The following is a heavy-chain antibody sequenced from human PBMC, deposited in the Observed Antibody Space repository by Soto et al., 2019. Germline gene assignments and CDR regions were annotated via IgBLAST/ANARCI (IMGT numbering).Heavy chain of an antibody. Sequence: GASVKVSCTASGYTFTSYAMHWVRQAPGQRLEWMGWINAGNGNTKYSQKFQGRVTITRDTSASTAYMELSSLRSEDTAVYYCAGGYSSSWYYFDYWGQGTLVTVSS. J-gene: IGHJ4*02. D-gene: IGHD6-13*01. CDR1: GYTFTSYA. CDR2: INAGNGNT. CDR3: AGGYSSSWYYFDY. V-gene: IGHV1-3*01.